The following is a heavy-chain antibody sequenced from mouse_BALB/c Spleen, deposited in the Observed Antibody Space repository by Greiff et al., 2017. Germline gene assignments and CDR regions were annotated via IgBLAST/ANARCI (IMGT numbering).Heavy chain of an antibody. J-gene: IGHJ4*01. D-gene: IGHD2-4*01. Sequence: EVKLLESGAGLVKPGGSRKLSCAASGFTFSSFGMHWVRQAPEKGLEWVAYISSGSSTIYYADTVKGRFTISRDNPKNTLFLQMTSLRSEDTAVYDCASMITGVMDYWGQGTSVTVSS. V-gene: IGHV5-17*02. CDR1: GFTFSSFG. CDR2: ISSGSSTI. CDR3: ASMITGVMDY.